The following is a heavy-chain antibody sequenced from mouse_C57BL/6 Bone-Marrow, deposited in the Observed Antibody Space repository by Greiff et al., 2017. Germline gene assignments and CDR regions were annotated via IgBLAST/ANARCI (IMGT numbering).Heavy chain of an antibody. CDR3: ARGPSHYAMDY. V-gene: IGHV3-6*01. CDR1: GYPITSGYY. J-gene: IGHJ4*01. Sequence: VQLKESGPGLVKPSQSLSLTCPVTGYPITSGYYWNWIRQFPRNKLEWMGYISYDGSNNYHPSLKNRISITRDTSKNQFFLKLNSVTDEDTATYCCARGPSHYAMDYWGQGTSVTVSS. CDR2: ISYDGSN.